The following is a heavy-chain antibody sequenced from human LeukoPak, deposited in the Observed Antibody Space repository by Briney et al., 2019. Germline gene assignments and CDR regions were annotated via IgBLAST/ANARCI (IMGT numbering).Heavy chain of an antibody. CDR3: ARERGSGSYPYFDY. J-gene: IGHJ4*02. CDR1: GGTFSSYA. Sequence: SVKVSCKASGGTFSSYATSWVRQAPGQGLEWMGGIIPIFGTANYAQKFQGRVTITADKSTSTAYMELSSLRSEDTAVYYCARERGSGSYPYFDYWGQGTLVTVSS. CDR2: IIPIFGTA. V-gene: IGHV1-69*06. D-gene: IGHD3-10*01.